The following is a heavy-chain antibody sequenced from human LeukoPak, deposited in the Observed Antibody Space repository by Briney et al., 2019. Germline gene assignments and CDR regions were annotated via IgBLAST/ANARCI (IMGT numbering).Heavy chain of an antibody. V-gene: IGHV4-34*01. J-gene: IGHJ6*02. CDR3: ARGSARVRGVKGYYYYYGMDV. D-gene: IGHD3-10*01. CDR2: INHSGST. Sequence: PAASMILTCAMYGGYFSGFYWSWIRKPTGKGLEWIGEINHSGSTNYNPSLKSRVTISVDTSKNQFSLKLSSVTAADTAVYYCARGSARVRGVKGYYYYYGMDVWGQGTTVTVSS. CDR1: GGYFSGFY.